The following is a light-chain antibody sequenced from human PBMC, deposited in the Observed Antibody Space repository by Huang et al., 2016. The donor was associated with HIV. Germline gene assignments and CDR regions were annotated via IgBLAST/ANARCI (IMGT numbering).Light chain of an antibody. V-gene: IGKV3-11*01. Sequence: EIVLTQSPGTLSLSPGERATLSCRTSQSVFSYLAWYQQRPGQAPRLLIYDVSNRATGIPARFSGSGSGTDFTLTISSLEPEDFAVYYCQQRSAWPRTFGQGTKLEIK. CDR3: QQRSAWPRT. J-gene: IGKJ2*01. CDR1: QSVFSY. CDR2: DVS.